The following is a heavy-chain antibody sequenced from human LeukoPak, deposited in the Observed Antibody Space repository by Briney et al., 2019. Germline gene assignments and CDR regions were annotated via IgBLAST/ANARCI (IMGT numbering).Heavy chain of an antibody. Sequence: AGGSLRLSCAASGFTYSSYSMNWLRQAPGKGLEWVSSISSSSSYIYYADSVKGRFTISRDNAKNSLYLQMNSLRAEDTAVYYCARDPHGGLDYWGQGTLVTVSS. D-gene: IGHD3-10*01. J-gene: IGHJ4*02. V-gene: IGHV3-21*01. CDR1: GFTYSSYS. CDR3: ARDPHGGLDY. CDR2: ISSSSSYI.